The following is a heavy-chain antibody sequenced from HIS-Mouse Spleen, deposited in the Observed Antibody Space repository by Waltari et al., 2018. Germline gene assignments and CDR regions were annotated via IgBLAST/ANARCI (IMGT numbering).Heavy chain of an antibody. Sequence: CAASGFTFSSYWMHWVRQAPGKGLGWVSRINSDGSSTSYADSVKGRFTISRDNDKNTLYLQMNSLRAEDTAVYYCARVRGDTYYDFWSGDAFDIWGQGTMVTVSS. CDR1: GFTFSSYW. V-gene: IGHV3-74*01. CDR3: ARVRGDTYYDFWSGDAFDI. J-gene: IGHJ3*02. D-gene: IGHD3-3*01. CDR2: INSDGSST.